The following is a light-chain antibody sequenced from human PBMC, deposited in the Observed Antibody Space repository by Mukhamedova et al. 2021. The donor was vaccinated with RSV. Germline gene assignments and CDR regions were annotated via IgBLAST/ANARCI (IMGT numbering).Light chain of an antibody. CDR3: QQYNSWSS. CDR2: KAS. V-gene: IGKV1-5*03. Sequence: WYQRRVHGKAPKLLIYKASSLESGVPSRFSGSGSGTEFTLTISSLQPDDFATYYCQQYNSWSSFGQGTKLEIK. J-gene: IGKJ2*04.